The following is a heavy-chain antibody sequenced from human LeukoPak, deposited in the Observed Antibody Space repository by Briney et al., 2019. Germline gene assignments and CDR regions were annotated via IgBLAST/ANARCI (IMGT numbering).Heavy chain of an antibody. CDR2: MNPKSGGT. D-gene: IGHD6-13*01. J-gene: IGHJ4*02. CDR1: GYTFTDYY. V-gene: IGHV1-2*02. Sequence: ASVKVSCKASGYTFTDYYIHWVRQAPGQGLEWMGWMNPKSGGTKYAQKFQGRVTMTRDTSTTTADMELRSLRSDDTAVYYCARVGADSSWIDYWGQGILVTVSS. CDR3: ARVGADSSWIDY.